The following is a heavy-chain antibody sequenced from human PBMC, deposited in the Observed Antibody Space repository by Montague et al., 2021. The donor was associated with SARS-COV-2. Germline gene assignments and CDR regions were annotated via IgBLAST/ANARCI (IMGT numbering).Heavy chain of an antibody. CDR3: VRSRVERYFDWTKLDAHVKPSYFDY. Sequence: SETLSLTCSVPGGSISSSSHYCTCLRHPPGSGLEWIGSIYYSGSTYYNPSLKSRVTISVDTPKNQFSLKLSSVTAADTAVYYCVRSRVERYFDWTKLDAHVKPSYFDYWGQGTLVTVSS. D-gene: IGHD3-9*01. V-gene: IGHV4-39*01. J-gene: IGHJ4*02. CDR1: GGSISSSSHY. CDR2: IYYSGST.